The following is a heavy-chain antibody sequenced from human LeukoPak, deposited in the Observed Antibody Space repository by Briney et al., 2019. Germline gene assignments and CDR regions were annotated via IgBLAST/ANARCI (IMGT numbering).Heavy chain of an antibody. D-gene: IGHD3-10*01. Sequence: SVKVSCKASGGTFISYAISWVRQAPGQGLEWMGGIIPIFGTANYAQKFQGRVTITADESTSTAYMELSSLRSEDTAVYYCARDHLYGSGSYYTFDYWGQGTLVTVSS. J-gene: IGHJ4*02. CDR3: ARDHLYGSGSYYTFDY. CDR2: IIPIFGTA. V-gene: IGHV1-69*13. CDR1: GGTFISYA.